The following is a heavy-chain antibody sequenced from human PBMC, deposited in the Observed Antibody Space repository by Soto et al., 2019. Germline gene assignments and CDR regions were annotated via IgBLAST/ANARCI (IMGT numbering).Heavy chain of an antibody. CDR1: GFTFSDYY. CDR2: SSNSGTYT. Sequence: QMQLVESGGGLVKPGESLRLYCAGSGFTFSDYYMSWIRQAPGKGLEWLSYSSNSGTYTRYADSVKGRFSISRDNAKNSLYLQINSLRGEDTGIYYCARSGDNYNVLDYWGQGTPVTVSS. D-gene: IGHD3-10*02. J-gene: IGHJ4*02. CDR3: ARSGDNYNVLDY. V-gene: IGHV3-11*06.